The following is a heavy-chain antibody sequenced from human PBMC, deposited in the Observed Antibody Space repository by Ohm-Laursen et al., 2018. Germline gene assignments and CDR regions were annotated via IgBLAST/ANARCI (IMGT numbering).Heavy chain of an antibody. CDR2: ISGSGGST. D-gene: IGHD6-13*01. V-gene: IGHV3-23*01. Sequence: SLRLSCSASGFTFSSYAMSWVRQAPGKGLEWVSAISGSGGSTYYADSVKGRFTISRDNAKNSLYLQMNSLRAEDTAVYYCAREGRIAALYAFDIWGQGTMVTVSS. CDR3: AREGRIAALYAFDI. CDR1: GFTFSSYA. J-gene: IGHJ3*02.